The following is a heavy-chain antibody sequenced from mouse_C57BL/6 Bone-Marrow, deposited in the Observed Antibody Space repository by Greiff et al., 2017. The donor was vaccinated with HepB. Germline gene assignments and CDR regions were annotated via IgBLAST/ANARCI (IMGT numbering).Heavy chain of an antibody. CDR1: GYTFTGYW. D-gene: IGHD1-1*01. CDR2: ILPGSGST. CDR3: SRLLLPYCFDY. V-gene: IGHV1-9*01. Sequence: VQVVESGAELMKPGASVKLSCKATGYTFTGYWIEWVKQRPGHGLEWIGEILPGSGSTNYNEKFKGKATFTADTSSNTAYMLLSSLTTDDSAVYYFSRLLLPYCFDYWGQGTTLTVSS. J-gene: IGHJ2*01.